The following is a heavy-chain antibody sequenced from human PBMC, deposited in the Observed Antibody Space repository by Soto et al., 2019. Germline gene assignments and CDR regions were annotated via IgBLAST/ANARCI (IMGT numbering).Heavy chain of an antibody. CDR1: GGSISSYY. Sequence: SETLSLTCTVSGGSISSYYWSWIRQPPGKGLEWIGYIYYSGSTNYNPSLKSRVTISVDTSKNQFSLKLSSVTAADTAVYYCAREGFDPWGQGTLVTVS. CDR3: AREGFDP. J-gene: IGHJ5*02. CDR2: IYYSGST. V-gene: IGHV4-59*01.